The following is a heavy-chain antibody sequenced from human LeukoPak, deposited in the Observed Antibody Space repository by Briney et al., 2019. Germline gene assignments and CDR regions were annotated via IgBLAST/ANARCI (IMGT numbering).Heavy chain of an antibody. D-gene: IGHD2-2*01. J-gene: IGHJ5*02. V-gene: IGHV3-23*01. Sequence: GGSLRLSCAVSGFTFSNYGMTWVRQAPGKGLEWVSAISGSGGSTYYVDSVKGRFTISRDNSKNTLYLQMNSLRAEDTAVYYCAGYCSTTSCYSSPNWFDPWGQGTLVTVSS. CDR1: GFTFSNYG. CDR3: AGYCSTTSCYSSPNWFDP. CDR2: ISGSGGST.